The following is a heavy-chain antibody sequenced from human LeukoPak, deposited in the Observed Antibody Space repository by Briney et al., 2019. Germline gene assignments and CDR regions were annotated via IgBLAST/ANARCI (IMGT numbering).Heavy chain of an antibody. J-gene: IGHJ4*02. V-gene: IGHV3-74*03. Sequence: PPRCMKPSCAASGSTLTLDWMHWVRQVHRNVLVWDSPLGGNGSISTNADSVQGRFAISRDNAKSTVFLQMNSLRVEETAVYFCVRRYYEYNVYARHFDFWGQGILVTVSS. CDR1: GSTLTLDW. CDR2: LGGNGSIS. CDR3: VRRYYEYNVYARHFDF. D-gene: IGHD5/OR15-5a*01.